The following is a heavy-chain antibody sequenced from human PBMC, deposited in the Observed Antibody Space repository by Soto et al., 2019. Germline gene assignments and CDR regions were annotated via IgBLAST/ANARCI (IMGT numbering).Heavy chain of an antibody. CDR3: ARVQEQGAGSGSPPPDYYYYGMDV. V-gene: IGHV1-69*01. J-gene: IGHJ6*02. D-gene: IGHD3-10*01. CDR1: GGTFSSYA. Sequence: QVQLVQSGAEVKKPGSSVKVSCKASGGTFSSYAISWVRQAPGQGLEWMGGIIPIFGTANYAQKFQGRVTITADESTSTAYMELSSLRSEDTAVYYCARVQEQGAGSGSPPPDYYYYGMDVCGQGTTVTVSS. CDR2: IIPIFGTA.